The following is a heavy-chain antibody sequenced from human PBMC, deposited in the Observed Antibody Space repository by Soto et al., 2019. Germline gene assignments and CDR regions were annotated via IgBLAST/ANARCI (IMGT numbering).Heavy chain of an antibody. J-gene: IGHJ4*01. CDR1: GFTFSDAW. CDR3: TTDSLFTGQLVRMDN. V-gene: IGHV3-15*07. D-gene: IGHD3-9*01. Sequence: PGGSLRLSCAASGFTFSDAWINWVRQAPGKWLEWVGRIKSKIDGGATDFAAPVKGRFAISRDDSRDMVYMEMYSLKTDDTAVYYCTTDSLFTGQLVRMDNWGHGTLVTVSS. CDR2: IKSKIDGGAT.